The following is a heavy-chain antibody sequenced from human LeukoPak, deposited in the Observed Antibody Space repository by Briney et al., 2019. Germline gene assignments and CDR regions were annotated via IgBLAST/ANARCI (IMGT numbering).Heavy chain of an antibody. CDR2: ISSNGDNT. D-gene: IGHD3-10*01. V-gene: IGHV3-64*01. J-gene: IGHJ4*02. CDR1: GFTFSNYA. Sequence: PSGGSLRLSCAASGFTFSNYAMHWVRQAPGKGLEYVSAISSNGDNTYYANSVKGRFTISRDNSKNTLYLQMGSLRAEDTAVYYCARGVRGVIIPFDYWGRGTLVTVS. CDR3: ARGVRGVIIPFDY.